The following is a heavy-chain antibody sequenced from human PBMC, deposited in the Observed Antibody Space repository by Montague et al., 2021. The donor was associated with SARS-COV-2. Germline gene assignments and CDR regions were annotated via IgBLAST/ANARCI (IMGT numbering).Heavy chain of an antibody. Sequence: SETLSLTCTVSGGSLSSSSYYWGWIRQPLGKGLEWVGSFFYSGSTYYNPSLKSRVTISVDTSKNQFSLKLSSVTAADTAVYYCARPQQQLAFDYWGQGTLVTVSS. J-gene: IGHJ4*02. CDR2: FFYSGST. CDR1: GGSLSSSSYY. V-gene: IGHV4-39*01. CDR3: ARPQQQLAFDY. D-gene: IGHD6-13*01.